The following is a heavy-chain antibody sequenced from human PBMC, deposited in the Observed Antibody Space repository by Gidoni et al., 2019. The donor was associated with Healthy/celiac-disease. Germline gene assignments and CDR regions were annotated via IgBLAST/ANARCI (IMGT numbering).Heavy chain of an antibody. CDR3: ARRIAARRWFDP. CDR1: GGSFSGYY. Sequence: QVQLQQWGAGLLKPSETLSLTCAVYGGSFSGYYWSWIRQPPGKGREWIGEINHSGSTNYNPSLKSRVTISVDTSKNQFSLKLSSVTAADTAVYYCARRIAARRWFDPWGQGTLVTVSS. J-gene: IGHJ5*02. V-gene: IGHV4-34*01. CDR2: INHSGST. D-gene: IGHD6-6*01.